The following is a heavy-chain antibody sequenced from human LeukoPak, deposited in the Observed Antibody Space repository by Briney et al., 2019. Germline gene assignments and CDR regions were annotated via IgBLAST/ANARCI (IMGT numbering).Heavy chain of an antibody. CDR3: AKKRDAFDI. CDR1: GFTFSSNW. J-gene: IGHJ3*02. CDR2: IKPDGSAE. D-gene: IGHD5-24*01. Sequence: GGSLRLSCATSGFTFSSNWMSWVRHVPGRGLDWVANIKPDGSAEYYAASVKGRFTVSRDNAKNSLYLQMNSLRADDTAVYYCAKKRDAFDIWGQGTVVTVSS. V-gene: IGHV3-7*03.